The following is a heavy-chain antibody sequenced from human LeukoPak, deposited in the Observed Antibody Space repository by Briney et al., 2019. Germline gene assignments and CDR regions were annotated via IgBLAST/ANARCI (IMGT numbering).Heavy chain of an antibody. CDR2: ISGDGGST. J-gene: IGHJ4*02. CDR3: AKDITMVRGVIAPFGY. Sequence: GGSLRLSCAASGFTFDDYAMHWVRQAPGKGLEWVSLISGDGGSTYYADSVKGRFTISRDHSKNSLYLQMNSLRTEDTALYYCAKDITMVRGVIAPFGYWGQGTLVTVSS. CDR1: GFTFDDYA. D-gene: IGHD3-10*01. V-gene: IGHV3-43*02.